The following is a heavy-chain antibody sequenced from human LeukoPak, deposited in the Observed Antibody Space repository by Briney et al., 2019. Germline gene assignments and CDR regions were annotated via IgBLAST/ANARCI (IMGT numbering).Heavy chain of an antibody. CDR2: FDPEDGET. J-gene: IGHJ4*02. CDR1: GYTLTELS. CDR3: ATGYYYDSSERNIDY. V-gene: IGHV1-24*01. D-gene: IGHD3-22*01. Sequence: ASVKVSCKVSGYTLTELSMHWVRQAPGKGLEWMGGFDPEDGETTYAQKFQGRVTMTEDTSTDTAYMELSSLRSEDTAVYYCATGYYYDSSERNIDYWGQGTLVTVSS.